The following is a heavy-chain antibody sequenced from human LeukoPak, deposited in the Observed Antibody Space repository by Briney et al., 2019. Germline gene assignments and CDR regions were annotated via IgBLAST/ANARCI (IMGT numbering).Heavy chain of an antibody. Sequence: ASVKVSCKASGYTFTGYYMHWVRQAPGQGLEWMGWINPNSGGTNYAQKFQGRVTMTRDTSISTAYMELSRLGSDDTAVYYCARSDTAMADFDYWGQGTLVTVSS. CDR3: ARSDTAMADFDY. V-gene: IGHV1-2*02. CDR1: GYTFTGYY. J-gene: IGHJ4*02. D-gene: IGHD5-18*01. CDR2: INPNSGGT.